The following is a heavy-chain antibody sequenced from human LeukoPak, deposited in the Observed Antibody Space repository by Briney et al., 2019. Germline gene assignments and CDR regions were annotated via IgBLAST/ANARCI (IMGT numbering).Heavy chain of an antibody. Sequence: SETLSLTCTVSGGSISSSSYYWGWIRQPPGKGLEWIGSIYYSGSTYYNPSLKSRVTISVDTSKNQFSLKLSSVTAADTAVYYCARDKYYYSYGGFDYWGQGTLVTVSS. J-gene: IGHJ4*02. CDR3: ARDKYYYSYGGFDY. CDR2: IYYSGST. D-gene: IGHD3-10*01. V-gene: IGHV4-39*07. CDR1: GGSISSSSYY.